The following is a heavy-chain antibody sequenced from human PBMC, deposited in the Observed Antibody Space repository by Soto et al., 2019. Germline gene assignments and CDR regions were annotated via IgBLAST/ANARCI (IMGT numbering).Heavy chain of an antibody. CDR1: GFTFDDYA. CDR2: ITWNSGSK. CDR3: TTTYPNDDSRVVAY. V-gene: IGHV3-9*01. D-gene: IGHD1-1*01. Sequence: EVQLVESGGGLVQPGRSLRLSCAASGFTFDDYAMHWVRQPPGKGLEWVSGITWNSGSKDYADSVKGRFTISRDNRQNSLYLQMNSLRGEDTALYYCTTTYPNDDSRVVAYWGQGTLVTVSS. J-gene: IGHJ4*02.